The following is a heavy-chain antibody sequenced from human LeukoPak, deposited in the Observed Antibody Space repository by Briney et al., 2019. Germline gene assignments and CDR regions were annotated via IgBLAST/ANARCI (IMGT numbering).Heavy chain of an antibody. CDR3: ARRRIIQLPEFDY. J-gene: IGHJ4*02. Sequence: GGSLRLSCAASGFTFSDYYMSWIRQAPGKGLEWVSYISSSSSYTNYADSVKGRFTISRDNAKSSLYLQMNSLRAEDTAVYYCARRRIIQLPEFDYWGQGTLVTVSS. D-gene: IGHD1-26*01. CDR2: ISSSSSYT. CDR1: GFTFSDYY. V-gene: IGHV3-11*06.